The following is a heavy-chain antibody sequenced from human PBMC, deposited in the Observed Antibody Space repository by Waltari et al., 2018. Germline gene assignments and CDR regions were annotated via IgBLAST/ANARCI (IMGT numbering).Heavy chain of an antibody. Sequence: EVQLLESGGGLVQPGGSLRLSCAASGFTFSSYAMSWVRQAPGKGLEWVSVIESGGSTYYADSVKGRFTISRDNSKNTLYLQMNSLRAEDTAVYYCAKAPYSSSQNFDYWGQGTLVTVSS. J-gene: IGHJ4*02. CDR3: AKAPYSSSQNFDY. V-gene: IGHV3-23*03. CDR1: GFTFSSYA. D-gene: IGHD6-6*01. CDR2: IESGGST.